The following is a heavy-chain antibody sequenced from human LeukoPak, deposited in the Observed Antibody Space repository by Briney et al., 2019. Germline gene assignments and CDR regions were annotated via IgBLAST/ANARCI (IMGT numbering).Heavy chain of an antibody. CDR1: GYTFTSYY. V-gene: IGHV1-2*02. Sequence: ASVKVSCKASGYTFTSYYMHWVRQAPGQGLEWMGWINPNSGGTNYAQKFQGRVTMTRDTSTSTAYMELSRLRSDDTAVYYCARSYYYGSGSVDYWGQGTLVTVSS. J-gene: IGHJ4*02. CDR3: ARSYYYGSGSVDY. CDR2: INPNSGGT. D-gene: IGHD3-10*01.